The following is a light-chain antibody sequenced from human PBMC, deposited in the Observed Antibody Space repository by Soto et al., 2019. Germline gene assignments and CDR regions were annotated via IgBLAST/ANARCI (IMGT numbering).Light chain of an antibody. J-gene: IGKJ1*01. V-gene: IGKV3-15*01. CDR1: QSVSIH. CDR3: QQYNNWRT. Sequence: ETVMTQSPGTLSVSLGERATLSCRASQSVSIHLAWYQQKPGQAPRLLIYGASTRATGIPARFSGSGSGTEFTLTISSLQSEDFAVYYCQQYNNWRTFGQGTKGDIK. CDR2: GAS.